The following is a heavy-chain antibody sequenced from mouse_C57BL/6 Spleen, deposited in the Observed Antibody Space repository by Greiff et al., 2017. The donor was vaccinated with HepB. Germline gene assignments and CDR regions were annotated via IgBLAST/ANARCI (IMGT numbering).Heavy chain of an antibody. CDR1: GFNIKDDY. D-gene: IGHD1-1*01. V-gene: IGHV14-4*01. Sequence: EVKLMESGAELVRPGASVKLSCTASGFNIKDDYMHWVKQRPEQGLEWIGWIDPENGDTEYASKFQGKATITADTSSNTAYLQLSSLTSEDTAVYYCTTGGNYGSSQFAYWGQETLVTVSA. CDR2: IDPENGDT. CDR3: TTGGNYGSSQFAY. J-gene: IGHJ3*01.